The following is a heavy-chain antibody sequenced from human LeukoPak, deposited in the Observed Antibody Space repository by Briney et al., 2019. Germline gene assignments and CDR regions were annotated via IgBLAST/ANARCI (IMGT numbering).Heavy chain of an antibody. J-gene: IGHJ3*02. CDR3: ARWVVTAIRGAFDI. CDR2: LYYSGTT. D-gene: IGHD2-21*02. CDR1: GGSISSTNYY. V-gene: IGHV4-39*07. Sequence: SETLSLTCTVSGGSISSTNYYWGWIRQPPGKGLGWIGSLYYSGTTYYNPSLKSRVTLSVDTSKNQFSLKLSSVTAADTAVYYCARWVVTAIRGAFDIWGQGTMVTVSS.